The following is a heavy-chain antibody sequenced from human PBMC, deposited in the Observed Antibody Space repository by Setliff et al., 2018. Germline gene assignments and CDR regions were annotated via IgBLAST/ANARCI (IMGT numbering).Heavy chain of an antibody. J-gene: IGHJ4*02. CDR2: INRRGST. CDR3: ATTGTYRYFDY. Sequence: SETLSLTCTVSGGSISTYYWNWPRQPAGKGLEWIGHINRRGSTNFSPSLKSRVTISLDQSKNQFSLRLNSVTASDTAVYYCATTGTYRYFDYWGQGTLVTVSS. CDR1: GGSISTYY. D-gene: IGHD1-1*01. V-gene: IGHV4-4*07.